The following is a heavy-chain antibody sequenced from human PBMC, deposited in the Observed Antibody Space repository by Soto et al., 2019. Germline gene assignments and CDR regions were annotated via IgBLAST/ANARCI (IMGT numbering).Heavy chain of an antibody. CDR1: GFSLSSSGVG. CDR3: AHSLDSSSYYDYGMDV. D-gene: IGHD6-6*01. V-gene: IGHV2-5*01. CDR2: IYWNDDK. J-gene: IGHJ6*02. Sequence: QIPLKESGPTLVKPTQTLTLTCTFSGFSLSSSGVGVGWIRQPPGKALEWLALIYWNDDKRFSPSLKSRLTITKDTSRNQVVLTMTTMDPVDTATYYCAHSLDSSSYYDYGMDVWGQGTSVTVSS.